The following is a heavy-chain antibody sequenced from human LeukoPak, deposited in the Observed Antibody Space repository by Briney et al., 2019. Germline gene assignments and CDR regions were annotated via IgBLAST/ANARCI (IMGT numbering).Heavy chain of an antibody. V-gene: IGHV1-18*01. CDR2: ISAYNGNS. J-gene: IGHJ4*02. CDR3: ATREVGATPDADY. CDR1: GYTFTSYG. D-gene: IGHD1-26*01. Sequence: ASAKVSCKASGYTFTSYGISWVRQPPEQGLDCMAWISAYNGNSNYAQKPQGRVTMTTDTSTSTAYKELRSLRSDDSAVYYCATREVGATPDADYWGQGTLVTVSS.